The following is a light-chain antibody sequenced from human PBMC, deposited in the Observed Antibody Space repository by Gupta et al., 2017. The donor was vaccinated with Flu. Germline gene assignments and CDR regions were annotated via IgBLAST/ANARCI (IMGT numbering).Light chain of an antibody. CDR1: QGISNY. Sequence: PSSLSASVGDRVTITWRASQGISNYLAWFQQKPGTAPKSLIYAASKVQSRVPSKFSGSGSGTXLTLTIXSRQPEDFATYYCQHENSYPITFGXGTKVEIK. CDR2: AAS. J-gene: IGKJ4*01. V-gene: IGKV1-16*02. CDR3: QHENSYPIT.